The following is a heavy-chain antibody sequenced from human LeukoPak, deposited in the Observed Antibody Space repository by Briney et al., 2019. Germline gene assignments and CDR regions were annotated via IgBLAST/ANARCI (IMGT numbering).Heavy chain of an antibody. CDR3: ARKFLGYSGSYHDAFDI. Sequence: QSGGSLRLSCAAPGFTFSSYEMNWVRQAPGKGLEWVSYISSSGSTIYYADSVKGRFTISRDNAKNSLYLQMNSLRAEDTAVYYCARKFLGYSGSYHDAFDIWGQGTMVTVSS. J-gene: IGHJ3*02. CDR2: ISSSGSTI. D-gene: IGHD1-26*01. CDR1: GFTFSSYE. V-gene: IGHV3-48*03.